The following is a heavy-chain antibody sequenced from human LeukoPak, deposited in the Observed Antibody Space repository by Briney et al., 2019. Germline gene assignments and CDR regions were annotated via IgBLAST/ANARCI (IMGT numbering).Heavy chain of an antibody. CDR3: ARSRGGYSSSWSLDY. CDR1: GFSFSSYA. CDR2: ISGSGGST. D-gene: IGHD6-13*01. Sequence: GSLRLSCAASGFSFSSYAMSWVRQAAGKRLEWVSAISGSGGSTYYADSVEGRFTTSRDNSKNTLYLQMNSLRAEDTAVYYCARSRGGYSSSWSLDYWGQGTLVTVSS. V-gene: IGHV3-23*01. J-gene: IGHJ4*02.